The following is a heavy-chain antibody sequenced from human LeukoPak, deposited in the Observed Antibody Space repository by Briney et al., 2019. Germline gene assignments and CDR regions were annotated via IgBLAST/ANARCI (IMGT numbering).Heavy chain of an antibody. CDR1: GYSLSGYY. Sequence: VSVKISCKASGYSLSGYYLHWLRQAPGQGLEWMGIINPSGGSTSYAQKFQGRVTMTRDTSTSTVYMELSSLRSEDTAVYYCARGGGATVDYFDYWGQGTLVTVSS. CDR3: ARGGGATVDYFDY. CDR2: INPSGGST. J-gene: IGHJ4*02. D-gene: IGHD1-26*01. V-gene: IGHV1-46*01.